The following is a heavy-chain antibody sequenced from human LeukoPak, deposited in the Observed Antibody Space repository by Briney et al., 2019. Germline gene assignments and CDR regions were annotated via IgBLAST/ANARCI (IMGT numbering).Heavy chain of an antibody. CDR3: ARAYAGGIFDS. CDR1: GFTFSDYY. CDR2: IRSSGSTI. Sequence: GGSLRLSCAASGFTFSDYYMSWIRQAPGKGLEWVSYIRSSGSTIYYADSVKGRFTISRDNAKNSLYLQMNSLRAEDTAMYYCARAYAGGIFDSWGQGTLVTVSS. V-gene: IGHV3-11*04. J-gene: IGHJ4*02. D-gene: IGHD3-16*01.